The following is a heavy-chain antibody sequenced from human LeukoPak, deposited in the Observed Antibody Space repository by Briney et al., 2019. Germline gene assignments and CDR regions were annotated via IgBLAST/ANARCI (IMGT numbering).Heavy chain of an antibody. J-gene: IGHJ6*02. Sequence: GGSRRLSCAASGFTFSSYEMNWVRQAPGKGLEWVSYISSSGSTIYYADSVKGRFTISRDNAKNSLYLQMNSLRAEDTAVYYCARDSIEPAAAGRTYYYYGMDVWGQGTTVTVSS. V-gene: IGHV3-48*03. CDR1: GFTFSSYE. D-gene: IGHD6-13*01. CDR3: ARDSIEPAAAGRTYYYYGMDV. CDR2: ISSSGSTI.